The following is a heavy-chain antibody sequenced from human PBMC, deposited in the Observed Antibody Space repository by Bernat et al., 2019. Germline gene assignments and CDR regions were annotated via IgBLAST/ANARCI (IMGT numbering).Heavy chain of an antibody. D-gene: IGHD3-16*02. CDR1: GFTFSSYD. V-gene: IGHV3-13*04. CDR3: ARAREYYDYIWGSYRYAGWYFDL. Sequence: EVQLVESGGGLVQPGGSLRLSCAASGFTFSSYDMHWVRQATGKGLEWVSAIGTADDTYYPGSVKGRFTISRENAKNSLYLQMNSLRAGDTAVYYCARAREYYDYIWGSYRYAGWYFDLWGRGTLVTVSS. CDR2: IGTADDT. J-gene: IGHJ2*01.